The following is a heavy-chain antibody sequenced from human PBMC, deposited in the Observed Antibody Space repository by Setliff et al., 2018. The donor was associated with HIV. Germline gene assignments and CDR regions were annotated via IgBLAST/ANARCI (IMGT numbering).Heavy chain of an antibody. D-gene: IGHD3-10*01. V-gene: IGHV4-4*07. J-gene: IGHJ4*02. CDR2: VYNSGST. Sequence: PSETLSLTCIVSSDSIRRYYVNWIRQPAGKGLEWIGRVYNSGSTNYNPSLKSRVTMSVDTSKNQFSLKLSSVTAADTAVYYCARSIGTVRGITEFDYWGQGTLVTVSS. CDR1: SDSIRRYY. CDR3: ARSIGTVRGITEFDY.